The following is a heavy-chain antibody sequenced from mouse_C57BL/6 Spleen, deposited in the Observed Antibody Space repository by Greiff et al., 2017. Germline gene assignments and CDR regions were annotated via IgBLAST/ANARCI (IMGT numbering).Heavy chain of an antibody. CDR3: ARSSYSKVDY. Sequence: VQLQQPGAELVKPGASVKLSCKASGYTFTSYWMQWVKQRPGQGLEWIGEIDPSDSNTNYNQKFKGKATLTVATSSSTASMQHSSLTSEDAAVCYCARSSYSKVDYWCQGTTLTVSS. D-gene: IGHD2-5*01. J-gene: IGHJ2*01. CDR2: IDPSDSNT. V-gene: IGHV1-50*01. CDR1: GYTFTSYW.